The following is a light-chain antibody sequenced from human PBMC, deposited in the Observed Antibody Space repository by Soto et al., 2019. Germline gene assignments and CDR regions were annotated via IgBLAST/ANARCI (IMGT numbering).Light chain of an antibody. CDR1: SSDVGGYDY. CDR3: SAYAGSSVL. V-gene: IGLV2-14*01. CDR2: EVS. J-gene: IGLJ2*01. Sequence: QYALTQPASVSGSPGQSITISCTGTSSDVGGYDYVSWYQQYPDKAPKLMIFEVSNRPSGVSNRFSGSKSGNTASLTISGLQTEDEADYYCSAYAGSSVLFGGGTKVTVL.